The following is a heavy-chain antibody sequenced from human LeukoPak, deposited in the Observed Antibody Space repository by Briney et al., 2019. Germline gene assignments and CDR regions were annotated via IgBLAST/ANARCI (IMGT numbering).Heavy chain of an antibody. CDR3: ARDGYSSSWYDINYYYYYMDV. V-gene: IGHV4-38-2*02. CDR1: GYSISSGYY. J-gene: IGHJ6*03. Sequence: PSETLSLTCTVSGYSISSGYYWGWIRQPPGKGLEWIGSIYHSGSTYYNPSLKSRVTISVDTSKNQFSLKLSSVTAADTAVYYCARDGYSSSWYDINYYYYYMDVWGKGTTVTVSS. D-gene: IGHD6-13*01. CDR2: IYHSGST.